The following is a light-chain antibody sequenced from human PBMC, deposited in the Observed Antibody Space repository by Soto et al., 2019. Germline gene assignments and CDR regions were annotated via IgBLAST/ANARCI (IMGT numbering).Light chain of an antibody. V-gene: IGKV3-20*01. Sequence: EIGLTQSPGTLSLSPGEKATLSCRASQSVSSIYLAWYQQKPGQAPRLLIYGASSRATGIPDRFSGSGSGTDFTLTISRLEPVDFAVYYCQQYGSSAITFGPGTRLEIK. CDR3: QQYGSSAIT. J-gene: IGKJ5*01. CDR1: QSVSSIY. CDR2: GAS.